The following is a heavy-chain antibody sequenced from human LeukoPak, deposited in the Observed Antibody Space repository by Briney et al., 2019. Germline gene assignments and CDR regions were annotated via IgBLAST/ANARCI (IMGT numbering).Heavy chain of an antibody. V-gene: IGHV3-23*01. CDR1: GFTFSSYA. CDR3: AKDLGFVVTGTVDY. D-gene: IGHD2-15*01. CDR2: ISGSGGST. Sequence: GGSLRLSCAASGFTFSSYAMSWVRQAPGKGLEWVSAISGSGGSTYYADSVKGRFTISRDNSKNTLYLQMNSLRAEDTAVYYCAKDLGFVVTGTVDYWGQGTLVTVSS. J-gene: IGHJ4*02.